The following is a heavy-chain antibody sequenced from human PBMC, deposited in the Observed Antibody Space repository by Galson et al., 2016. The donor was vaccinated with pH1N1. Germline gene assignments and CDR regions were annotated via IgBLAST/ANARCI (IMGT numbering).Heavy chain of an antibody. CDR2: IKQDGSEK. CDR1: GFTFSSHW. J-gene: IGHJ5*02. Sequence: SLRLSCAASGFTFSSHWMSWVRQAPGKGLEWVANIKQDGSEKYYVDSVKGRFTISRDNPKNSLYLQMNSLRAEDTAVYYCARDTGAWGQGTLVTVSS. CDR3: ARDTGA. D-gene: IGHD7-27*01. V-gene: IGHV3-7*03.